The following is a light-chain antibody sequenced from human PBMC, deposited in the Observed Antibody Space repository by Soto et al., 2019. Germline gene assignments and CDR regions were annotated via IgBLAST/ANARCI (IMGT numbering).Light chain of an antibody. J-gene: IGKJ1*01. CDR2: GAS. CDR1: QSVSID. V-gene: IGKV3-15*01. CDR3: QQYNKWPLT. Sequence: DIMLTQSPGTLSLSPGERATLSCRASQSVSIDLAWYQQTPGQAPRLLIYGASTRATGIPVRFSGSASGTEFTLTISSLQSEDFTVYYCQQYNKWPLTFGQGTKVDIK.